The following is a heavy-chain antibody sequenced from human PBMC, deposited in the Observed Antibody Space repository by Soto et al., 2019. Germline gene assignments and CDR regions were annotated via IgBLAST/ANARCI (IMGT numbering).Heavy chain of an antibody. V-gene: IGHV1-69*01. Sequence: QVQVVQSGVEVRRPGSSVKVSRKASGDTFKNCVISWVRQAPGQGLEWMGGIIPLFDTTDFAQRFQGRLTITTDESTTTAYMELSRLRSEDTATYYCAAELGFGKLSVVWGQGTTVIVSS. J-gene: IGHJ6*02. CDR1: GDTFKNCV. D-gene: IGHD3-10*01. CDR3: AAELGFGKLSVV. CDR2: IIPLFDTT.